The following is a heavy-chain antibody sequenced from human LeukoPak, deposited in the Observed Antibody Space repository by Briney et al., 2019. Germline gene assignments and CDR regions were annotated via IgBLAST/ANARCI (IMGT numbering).Heavy chain of an antibody. J-gene: IGHJ4*02. V-gene: IGHV3-23*01. CDR2: ISGRSVNT. CDR3: AKELWRSLLDY. CDR1: GFTFTSYG. D-gene: IGHD3-10*01. Sequence: PGGSLRLSCAASGFTFTSYGISWVAHAQGKGLGWVSVISGRSVNTYYADSVKGRFTTSRDNSKNTLYLQTNSLRAEDTAVYYCAKELWRSLLDYWGQGTLVTVSS.